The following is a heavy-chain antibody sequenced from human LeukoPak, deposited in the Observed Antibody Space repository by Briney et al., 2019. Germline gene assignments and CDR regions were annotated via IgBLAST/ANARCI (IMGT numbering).Heavy chain of an antibody. D-gene: IGHD5-18*01. CDR3: ARGYWHTAMAPAGAFDI. Sequence: PGGSLRLSCVVSGFTFNNYWMSWVRQAPGKGLEWVATMRQDGGEIYYVDSVRGRFTISRDNAKNSLYLQMNSLRAEDTAVYYCARGYWHTAMAPAGAFDIWGQGTMVTVSS. CDR2: MRQDGGEI. J-gene: IGHJ3*02. V-gene: IGHV3-7*01. CDR1: GFTFNNYW.